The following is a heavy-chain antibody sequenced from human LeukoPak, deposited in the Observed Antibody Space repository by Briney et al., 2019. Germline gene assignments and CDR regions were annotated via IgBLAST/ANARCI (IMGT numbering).Heavy chain of an antibody. J-gene: IGHJ4*02. CDR2: IHRAGRT. Sequence: SGTLSLTRAVSGVPISSSEWWIWVRQPPGQGLEWIGEIHRAGRTRYNPSLKSRVTISMDYSKNQFSLKLTSVTAADTDIYYCGKTDIYFNPIDYWGPGSLVTVSS. CDR1: GVPISSSEW. CDR3: GKTDIYFNPIDY. D-gene: IGHD3-9*01. V-gene: IGHV4-4*02.